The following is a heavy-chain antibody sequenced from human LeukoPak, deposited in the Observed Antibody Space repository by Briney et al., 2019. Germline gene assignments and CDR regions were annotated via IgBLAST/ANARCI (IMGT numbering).Heavy chain of an antibody. CDR2: ISSSSSYI. CDR3: ARDLDTAMVGGHDY. D-gene: IGHD5-18*01. Sequence: GGSLRLSCAASGFTFSSYSMNWVRQAPGKGLEWVSSISSSSSYIYYADSVKGRFTVSRDNAKNSLYLQMNSLRAEDTAVYYCARDLDTAMVGGHDYWGQGTLVTVSS. CDR1: GFTFSSYS. V-gene: IGHV3-21*01. J-gene: IGHJ4*02.